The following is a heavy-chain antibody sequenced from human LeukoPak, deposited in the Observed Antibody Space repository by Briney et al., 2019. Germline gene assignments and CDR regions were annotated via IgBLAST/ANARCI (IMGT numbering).Heavy chain of an antibody. Sequence: QPGGSLRLSCAASGFTFSSYGMHWVRQAPGKGLEWVAVISYDGSNKYYADSVKGRFTISRDNSKNTLYLQMNSLRAGDTAVYYRARAAYSSTWYSRYFDLWGRGTLVTVSS. V-gene: IGHV3-30*03. CDR3: ARAAYSSTWYSRYFDL. CDR1: GFTFSSYG. CDR2: ISYDGSNK. J-gene: IGHJ2*01. D-gene: IGHD6-13*01.